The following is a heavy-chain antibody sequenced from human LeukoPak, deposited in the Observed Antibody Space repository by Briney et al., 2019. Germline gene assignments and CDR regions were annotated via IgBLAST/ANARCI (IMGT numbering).Heavy chain of an antibody. CDR1: GFTFDDYA. D-gene: IGHD4-23*01. J-gene: IGHJ4*02. Sequence: GGSLRLSCAASGFTFDDYAMHWVRQAPGKGLEWVSGISWNSGSIGYADSVKGRFTISRDNAKNSLYLQMNSLRAEDTAVYYCARDYGGNSELDYWGQGTLVTVSS. CDR3: ARDYGGNSELDY. V-gene: IGHV3-9*01. CDR2: ISWNSGSI.